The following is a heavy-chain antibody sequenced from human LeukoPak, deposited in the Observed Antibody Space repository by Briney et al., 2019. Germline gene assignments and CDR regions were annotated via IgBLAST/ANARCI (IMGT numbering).Heavy chain of an antibody. Sequence: ASVKVSCKASGYTFTSYYMHWVRQAPGQGLEWMGIINPSGGSTSYAQKFQGKVTMTRDTSTSTVYMELSSLRSEDTAVYYCARDLRMGGYDDPCFDYWGQGTLVTVSS. J-gene: IGHJ4*02. CDR1: GYTFTSYY. V-gene: IGHV1-46*01. CDR3: ARDLRMGGYDDPCFDY. CDR2: INPSGGST. D-gene: IGHD5-12*01.